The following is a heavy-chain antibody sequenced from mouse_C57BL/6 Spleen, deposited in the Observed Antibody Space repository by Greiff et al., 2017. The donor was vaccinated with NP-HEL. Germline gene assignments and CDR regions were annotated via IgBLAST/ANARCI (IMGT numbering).Heavy chain of an antibody. CDR2: INPGSGGT. V-gene: IGHV1-54*01. Sequence: QVQLQQSGAELVRPGTSVKVSCKASGYAFTNYLIEWVKQRPGQGLEWIGVINPGSGGTNYNEKFKGKATLTADKSSSTAYMQLSSLTSEDSAVYFCARDGYYVNFDYWGQGTTLTVSS. D-gene: IGHD2-3*01. J-gene: IGHJ2*01. CDR1: GYAFTNYL. CDR3: ARDGYYVNFDY.